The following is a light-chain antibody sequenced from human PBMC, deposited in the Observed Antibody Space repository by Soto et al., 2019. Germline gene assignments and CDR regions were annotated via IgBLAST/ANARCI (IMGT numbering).Light chain of an antibody. V-gene: IGKV1-5*01. CDR1: QSISSW. CDR3: QQYKTYSRT. CDR2: AAS. J-gene: IGKJ1*01. Sequence: DIQMTQSPSTLSASVGDRVTITCRASQSISSWLAWCQQKPGKAPKLLIYAASCLASGVPSSFSGSGSGTEFTLTISSLQPDDFAAYYCQQYKTYSRTFGQGTKVDIK.